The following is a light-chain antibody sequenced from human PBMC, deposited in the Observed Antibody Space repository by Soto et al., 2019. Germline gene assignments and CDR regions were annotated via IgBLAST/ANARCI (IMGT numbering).Light chain of an antibody. CDR3: QQSYNVLSWT. J-gene: IGKJ1*01. V-gene: IGKV1-39*01. CDR1: QSISDY. CDR2: AAS. Sequence: DFQMTQSPSSLSASVGDRITITFRSSQSISDYLNWYQLKPGKAPKLLIYAASYLQSGVPSRFRGSGSGTDFTLTISSLQPEDFATYYCQQSYNVLSWTFGQGTKVDIK.